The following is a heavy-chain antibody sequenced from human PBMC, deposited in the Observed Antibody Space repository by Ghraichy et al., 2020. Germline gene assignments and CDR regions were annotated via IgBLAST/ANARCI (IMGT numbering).Heavy chain of an antibody. V-gene: IGHV4-59*01. D-gene: IGHD2-21*02. CDR2: ISYTGAT. Sequence: SETLSLTCSVSDDSISRYYWSWIRQSPRKGLEWIGYISYTGATNYNPSLKSRLSMSIDPSKNLFSLKLTSVTAADTAIYYCARVSCTGGDCYGDTYYYYYSLDVWGQGIPVTVSS. J-gene: IGHJ6*02. CDR1: DDSISRYY. CDR3: ARVSCTGGDCYGDTYYYYYSLDV.